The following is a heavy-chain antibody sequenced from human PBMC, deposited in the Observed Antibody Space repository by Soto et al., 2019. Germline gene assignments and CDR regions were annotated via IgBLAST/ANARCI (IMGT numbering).Heavy chain of an antibody. CDR3: ARDLAAGDY. D-gene: IGHD6-13*01. J-gene: IGHJ4*02. V-gene: IGHV1-46*01. Sequence: QVQLVQSGAEVKKPGASVKLSCRTSGYTFTHYYIHWVRQAPGQGLEWLAIINPASGSTNYAQDFQGRVTLTMDTSTTTVYTELSGLRAEDTAIFSCARDLAAGDYWGQGTLVTVSS. CDR2: INPASGST. CDR1: GYTFTHYY.